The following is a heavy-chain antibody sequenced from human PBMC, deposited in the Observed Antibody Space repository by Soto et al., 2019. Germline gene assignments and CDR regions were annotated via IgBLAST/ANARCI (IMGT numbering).Heavy chain of an antibody. CDR1: GGCFSGSY. V-gene: IGHV4-34*01. J-gene: IGHJ4*02. CDR2: INHSGST. D-gene: IGHD3-22*01. Sequence: LSLTCAVYGGCFSGSYWRWIRQPPGKGLEWIGEINHSGSTNYNPSLKSRVTISVDTSKNQFSLKLSSVTAADTAVYYCARMPDYYDSSGDFPDWGQGTLVTVSS. CDR3: ARMPDYYDSSGDFPD.